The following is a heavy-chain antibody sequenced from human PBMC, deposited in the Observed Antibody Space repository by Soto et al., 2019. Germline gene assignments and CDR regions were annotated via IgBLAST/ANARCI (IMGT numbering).Heavy chain of an antibody. CDR2: IYHSGST. Sequence: SHRRGVADGSSIGRDGWSWIRKPPGKGLEWIGEIYHSGSTNYNPSLKSRVTISVDKSKNQFSLKLSSVTAADTAVYYCARVSGSYYYGMDVWGQGITVTVSS. CDR1: DGSSIGRDG. D-gene: IGHD1-26*01. V-gene: IGHV4-4*02. J-gene: IGHJ6*02. CDR3: ARVSGSYYYGMDV.